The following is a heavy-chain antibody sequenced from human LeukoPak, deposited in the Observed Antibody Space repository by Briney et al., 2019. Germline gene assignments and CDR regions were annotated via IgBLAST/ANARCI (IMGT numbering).Heavy chain of an antibody. CDR3: ARDPSTIAVAGTYVY. Sequence: GGSLRLSCAASGLTFISYSMNWVRQAPGKGLEWVSSISSSSSYIYYADSVKGRFTISRDNAKNSLYLQMNSLRAKDTAVYYCARDPSTIAVAGTYVYWGQGPLVTVSS. V-gene: IGHV3-21*01. J-gene: IGHJ4*02. CDR2: ISSSSSYI. D-gene: IGHD6-19*01. CDR1: GLTFISYS.